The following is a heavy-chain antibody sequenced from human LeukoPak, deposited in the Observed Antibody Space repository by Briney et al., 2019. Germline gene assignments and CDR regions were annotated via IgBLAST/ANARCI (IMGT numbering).Heavy chain of an antibody. CDR3: AKDPSSSWYSGFDY. Sequence: GSLRLSCAASGFTFSSYGMHWVRQAPGKGLEWVAVISYDGSNKCYADSVKGRFTISRDNSKNTLYLQMNSLRAEDTAVYYCAKDPSSSWYSGFDYWGQGTLVTVSS. CDR2: ISYDGSNK. V-gene: IGHV3-30*18. J-gene: IGHJ4*02. D-gene: IGHD6-13*01. CDR1: GFTFSSYG.